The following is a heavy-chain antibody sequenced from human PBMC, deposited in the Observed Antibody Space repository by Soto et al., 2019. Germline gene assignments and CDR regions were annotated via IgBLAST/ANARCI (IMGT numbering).Heavy chain of an antibody. V-gene: IGHV3-30-3*01. D-gene: IGHD4-17*01. CDR2: ISYDGSNK. CDR1: GFTFSSYA. Sequence: GGSLRLSCAASGFTFSSYAMHWVRQAPGKGLEWVAVISYDGSNKYYADSVKGRFTISRDNSKNTLYLQMNSLRAEDTAVYYCARGMTTVTTPLFRNGLFDYWGQGTLVTVSS. CDR3: ARGMTTVTTPLFRNGLFDY. J-gene: IGHJ4*02.